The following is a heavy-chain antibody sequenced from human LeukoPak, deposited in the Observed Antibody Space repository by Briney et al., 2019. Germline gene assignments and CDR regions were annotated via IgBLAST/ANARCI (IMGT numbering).Heavy chain of an antibody. CDR1: GYSFTSYW. CDR3: ARGVVVPAAMMGYYYYYMDV. CDR2: IYPGDSDT. V-gene: IGHV5-51*01. J-gene: IGHJ6*03. D-gene: IGHD2-2*01. Sequence: GESLKISCKGSGYSFTSYWIGWVRQMPGKGLEWMGIIYPGDSDTRYSPSFQGQVTISADKSISTAYLQWSSLKASDTAMYYCARGVVVPAAMMGYYYYYMDVWGKGTTVTVSS.